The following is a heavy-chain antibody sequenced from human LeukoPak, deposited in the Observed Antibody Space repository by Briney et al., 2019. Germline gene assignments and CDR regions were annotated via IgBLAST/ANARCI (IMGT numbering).Heavy chain of an antibody. CDR3: ARDIDSRFDS. V-gene: IGHV5-51*01. J-gene: IGHJ4*02. CDR2: IYPADSDT. CDR1: GFSFTSNW. Sequence: GESLKISCKGSGFSFTSNWIGWVRQMPGKGLEWMGIIYPADSDTRYSPSFQGQVTISADTSINTAYLQWSSLKASDTAMYYCARDIDSRFDSRGQGTLVTVSS. D-gene: IGHD3-22*01.